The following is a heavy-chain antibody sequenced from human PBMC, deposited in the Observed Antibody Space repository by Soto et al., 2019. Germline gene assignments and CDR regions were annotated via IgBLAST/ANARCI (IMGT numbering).Heavy chain of an antibody. J-gene: IGHJ5*02. CDR3: ARGPGRGDDYGDDTPTGGYNWFDT. Sequence: SETLSLTCTVSGGSISSGGYYWSWIRQHPGKGLEWIGYIYYSGSTYYNPSLKSRVTISVDTSKNQFSLKLSSVTAADTAVYYCARGPGRGDDYGDDTPTGGYNWFDTWGQGTLVTVSS. D-gene: IGHD4-17*01. V-gene: IGHV4-31*03. CDR2: IYYSGST. CDR1: GGSISSGGYY.